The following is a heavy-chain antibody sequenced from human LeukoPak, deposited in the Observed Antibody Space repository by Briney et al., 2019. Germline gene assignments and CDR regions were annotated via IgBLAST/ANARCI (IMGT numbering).Heavy chain of an antibody. CDR3: ARIYGAAAWGLGAFDI. D-gene: IGHD6-13*01. Sequence: GRSLRLSCAASGFIFSSYGMHWVRQAPGKGLEWVAVISYDGSDKDYADSVKGRFTISRDNAKNSLYLQMNSLRAEDTAVYYCARIYGAAAWGLGAFDIWGQGTMVTVSS. CDR1: GFIFSSYG. CDR2: ISYDGSDK. V-gene: IGHV3-30*03. J-gene: IGHJ3*02.